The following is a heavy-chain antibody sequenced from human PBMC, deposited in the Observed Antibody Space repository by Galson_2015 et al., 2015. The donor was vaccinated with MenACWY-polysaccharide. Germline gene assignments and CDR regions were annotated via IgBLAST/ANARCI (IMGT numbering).Heavy chain of an antibody. CDR3: ARVRFYYDSSGHYWGGGFYI. Sequence: SVKVSCKASGYTFTDYFIHWVRQAPGQGLEWMGRINPNSGGTNSPQKFQGRVTMTRDTSISTAYMELSRLTSDDTAMYYCARVRFYYDSSGHYWGGGFYIWGQGTMFTVFS. CDR2: INPNSGGT. J-gene: IGHJ3*02. D-gene: IGHD3-22*01. CDR1: GYTFTDYF. V-gene: IGHV1-2*06.